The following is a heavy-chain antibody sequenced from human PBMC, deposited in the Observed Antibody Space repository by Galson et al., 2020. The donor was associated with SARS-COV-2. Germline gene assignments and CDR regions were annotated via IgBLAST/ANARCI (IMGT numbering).Heavy chain of an antibody. V-gene: IGHV4-59*08. CDR2: IYYSGTT. J-gene: IGHJ6*02. D-gene: IGHD7-27*01. CDR1: GGSVSNYY. Sequence: SETLSLTCTVSGGSVSNYYWSWIRQPPGKGLEWIGYIYYSGTTNYNPSLKSRVTISVDTSKNQFSLKLSSVTAGDTAVYYCATAYPNNMGKGMDVWGQGTTVIVSS. CDR3: ATAYPNNMGKGMDV.